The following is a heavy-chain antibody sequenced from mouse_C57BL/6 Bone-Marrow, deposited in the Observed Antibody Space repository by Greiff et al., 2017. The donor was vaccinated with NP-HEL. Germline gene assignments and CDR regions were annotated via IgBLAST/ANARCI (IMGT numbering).Heavy chain of an antibody. CDR3: AKTVFITTVVAEYAMDY. Sequence: QVHVKQSGPGLVQPSQSLSITCTVSGFSLTSYGVHWVRQPPGKGLEWLGVLWSGGSTDYNAAFISRLSISKDNSKSQVFFKMNSLQADDTAIYYCAKTVFITTVVAEYAMDYWGQGTSVTVSS. J-gene: IGHJ4*01. D-gene: IGHD1-1*01. V-gene: IGHV2-4*01. CDR2: LWSGGST. CDR1: GFSLTSYG.